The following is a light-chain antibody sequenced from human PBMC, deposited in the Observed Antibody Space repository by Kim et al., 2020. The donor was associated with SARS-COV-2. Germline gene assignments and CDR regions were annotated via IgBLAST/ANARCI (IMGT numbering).Light chain of an antibody. Sequence: LTQPASVSGSPGQSITISCTGSSSDVGGYHYVSWYQQHPGKAPKLIIYDVSYRFSGTSSRFSGSKSGNPASLTISGLQAEDEADYYCCSYTSNSTWVFGGGTQLTVL. J-gene: IGLJ3*02. CDR3: CSYTSNSTWV. V-gene: IGLV2-14*03. CDR2: DVS. CDR1: SSDVGGYHY.